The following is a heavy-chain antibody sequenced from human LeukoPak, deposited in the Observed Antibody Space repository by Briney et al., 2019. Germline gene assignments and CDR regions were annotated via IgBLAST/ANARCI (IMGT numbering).Heavy chain of an antibody. CDR3: AKDLGDGYNAYYFDY. CDR2: INPNSGGT. D-gene: IGHD5-24*01. Sequence: GASVKVSCKASGYTFTSYDINWVRQAPGQGLEWMGWINPNSGGTKYAQKFQGRVTMTRDTSISTVYMELSRLRSDDTAVYYCAKDLGDGYNAYYFDYWGQGTLVTVSS. V-gene: IGHV1-2*02. CDR1: GYTFTSYD. J-gene: IGHJ4*02.